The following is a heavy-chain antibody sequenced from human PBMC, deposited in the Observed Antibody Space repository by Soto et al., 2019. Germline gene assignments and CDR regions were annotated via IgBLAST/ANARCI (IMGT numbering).Heavy chain of an antibody. CDR3: ARGDNDY. CDR2: IHPDGGHT. V-gene: IGHV1-46*01. J-gene: IGHJ4*02. Sequence: ASVKVSCKASGYTFTSYGISWVRQAPGQGLEWMGVIHPDGGHTTYSQKFQDRVTMTRDTFTSTIYMELSSLRSEDTAVYYCARGDNDYWGQRTLVTVSS. CDR1: GYTFTSYG.